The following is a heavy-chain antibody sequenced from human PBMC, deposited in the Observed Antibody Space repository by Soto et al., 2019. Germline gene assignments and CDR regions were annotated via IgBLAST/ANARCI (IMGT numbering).Heavy chain of an antibody. J-gene: IGHJ4*02. D-gene: IGHD6-19*01. V-gene: IGHV4-34*02. CDR2: VHHDGGI. CDR1: GGSFSGYH. Sequence: QVQLQQWSAGLLKPSETLSLTCAVYGGSFSGYHYTWIRQPPGKGLEWIGEVHHDGGINYNPSLASRATISADASKNQFSLRLRSATAADTAVYYCSRGYGEQWPTSDYWGQGTLVSVSS. CDR3: SRGYGEQWPTSDY.